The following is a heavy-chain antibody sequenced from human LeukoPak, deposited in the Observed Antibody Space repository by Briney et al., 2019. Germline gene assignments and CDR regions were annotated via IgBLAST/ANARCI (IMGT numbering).Heavy chain of an antibody. CDR3: VTCRAYIRGGFDF. CDR1: SYSISSDYY. D-gene: IGHD3-10*01. J-gene: IGHJ4*02. V-gene: IGHV4-38-2*01. Sequence: SETLSLTCSVSSYSISSDYYWNWIRQSPGKGLEWIGSIHHSGSTYYNPSLRSRVTVSVHTSKNQFSLRLSSVTAADTAVYYCVTCRAYIRGGFDFWGQGALVTVSS. CDR2: IHHSGST.